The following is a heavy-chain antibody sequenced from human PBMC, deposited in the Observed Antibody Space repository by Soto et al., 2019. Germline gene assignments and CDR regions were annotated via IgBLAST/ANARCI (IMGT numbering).Heavy chain of an antibody. V-gene: IGHV3-30-3*01. CDR3: AREQAFYYGSGSYPAYSFDY. Sequence: VAVVSYDGDNEYYADSVKGRFTVSRDNSKNTLYLQMNSLRAEDTAMYYCAREQAFYYGSGSYPAYSFDYWGQGTLVTVSS. D-gene: IGHD3-10*01. J-gene: IGHJ4*02. CDR2: VSYDGDNE.